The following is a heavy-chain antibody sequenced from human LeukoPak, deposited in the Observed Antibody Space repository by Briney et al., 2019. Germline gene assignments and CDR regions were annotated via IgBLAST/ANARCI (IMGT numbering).Heavy chain of an antibody. CDR2: INPNSGGT. J-gene: IGHJ3*02. D-gene: IGHD6-19*01. CDR1: GYTFTDYY. CDR3: ARGRRYSSGPDAFDI. V-gene: IGHV1-2*02. Sequence: ASVKVSCKASGYTFTDYYMHWVRQAPGQGLEWMGWINPNSGGTNYAQKFQGRVTMTRDTSISTAYMELSRLRSDDTAVYYCARGRRYSSGPDAFDIWGQGTMVTVSS.